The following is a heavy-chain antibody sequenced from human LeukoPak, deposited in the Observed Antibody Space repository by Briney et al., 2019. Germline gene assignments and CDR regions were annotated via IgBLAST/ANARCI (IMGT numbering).Heavy chain of an antibody. CDR1: GFTFSSYG. V-gene: IGHV3-33*01. D-gene: IGHD6-25*01. Sequence: PGGSLRLSCAASGFTFSSYGMHWVRQAPGKGLEWVAVIWYDGSNKYYADSVKGRFTISRDDAKNSLYLQMSNLRVGDTAVYYCARSGYYHYYGLDVWGQGTTVTVSS. J-gene: IGHJ6*02. CDR3: ARSGYYHYYGLDV. CDR2: IWYDGSNK.